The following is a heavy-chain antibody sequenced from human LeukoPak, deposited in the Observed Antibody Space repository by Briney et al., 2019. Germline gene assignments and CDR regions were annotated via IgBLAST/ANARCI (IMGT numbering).Heavy chain of an antibody. CDR3: ARVEPYSYYFGMDV. J-gene: IGHJ6*02. V-gene: IGHV4-59*08. D-gene: IGHD1-26*01. CDR1: GGSISTYY. Sequence: SETMSLTCTVTGGSISTYYGSRIRQSPGKGMDWIGYIHDTGSTNYNPSLKSRVSISVDRSKSQFSLHLSSVTAADTAVYFCARVEPYSYYFGMDVWGRGTTVTVSS. CDR2: IHDTGST.